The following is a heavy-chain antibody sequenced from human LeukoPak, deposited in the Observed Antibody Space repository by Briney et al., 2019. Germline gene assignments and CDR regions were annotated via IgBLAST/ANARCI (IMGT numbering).Heavy chain of an antibody. CDR2: ISWNSGSI. CDR3: ARDQSYDFWSGPSFDY. Sequence: GRSLRLSCAASGFTFDDYAMHWVRQAPGKGLEWVSGISWNSGSIGYADSVKGRFTISRDNAKNSLYLQMNSLRAEDTAVYYCARDQSYDFWSGPSFDYWGQGTLVTVSS. CDR1: GFTFDDYA. V-gene: IGHV3-9*01. D-gene: IGHD3-3*01. J-gene: IGHJ4*02.